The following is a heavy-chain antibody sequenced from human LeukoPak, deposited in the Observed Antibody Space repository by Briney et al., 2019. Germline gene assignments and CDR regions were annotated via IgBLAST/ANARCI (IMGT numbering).Heavy chain of an antibody. Sequence: GGSLRLSCAASGFTFSSYGMHWVRQAPGKGLEWVAVISYDGSNKYYADSVKGRFTISRDNSKNTLYLQMDSLRAEDTAVYYCAKDGGGYSYGSFDYWGQGTLVTVSS. J-gene: IGHJ4*02. CDR2: ISYDGSNK. V-gene: IGHV3-30*18. CDR3: AKDGGGYSYGSFDY. CDR1: GFTFSSYG. D-gene: IGHD5-18*01.